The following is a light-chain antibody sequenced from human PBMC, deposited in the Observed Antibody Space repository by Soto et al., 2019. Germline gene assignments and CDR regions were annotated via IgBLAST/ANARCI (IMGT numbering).Light chain of an antibody. V-gene: IGKV1-39*01. CDR1: QSISSY. Sequence: DIQMTQSPSSLSASVGDRVTIPCRASQSISSYLNWYQQKPGKGPNLLIHAASSLQSGVPSRFSGSGSGTDFTLTISSLQPEDFATYYCQQTYVSPPTFGGGTKVDIK. J-gene: IGKJ4*01. CDR2: AAS. CDR3: QQTYVSPPT.